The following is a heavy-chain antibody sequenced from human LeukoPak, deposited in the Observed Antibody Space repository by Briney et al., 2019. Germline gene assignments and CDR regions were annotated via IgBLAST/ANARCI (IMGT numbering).Heavy chain of an antibody. J-gene: IGHJ6*01. D-gene: IGHD6-19*01. CDR2: IDPSDSYT. CDR1: VYIFLSYY. CDR3: ARVGYSSTSGEDYYYFGMDV. V-gene: IGHV5-10-1*01. Sequence: GESLKISCKGSVYIFLSYYISWVRQMPGKGLECIGRIDPSDSYTNYSPSLQGHLTISADKSISTAYLQWSSLKASDTAMYYCARVGYSSTSGEDYYYFGMDVWGEGTTVTVSS.